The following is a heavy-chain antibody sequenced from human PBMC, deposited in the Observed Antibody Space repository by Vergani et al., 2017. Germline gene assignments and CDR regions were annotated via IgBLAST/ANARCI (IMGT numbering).Heavy chain of an antibody. D-gene: IGHD5-12*01. J-gene: IGHJ3*01. CDR1: GITFWKFG. CDR3: TKGSVYYHDSAGHGYDPYTGFDL. CDR2: ISWNSGAV. V-gene: IGHV3-9*01. Sequence: GGSLRLSCEASGITFWKFGMHWVRQGPGKGLEWVSGISWNSGAVDYADSVRGRFTISRDNAKNSLFLEMNSLRFEDTAVYFCTKGSVYYHDSAGHGYDPYTGFDLWGQGTLVTVSS.